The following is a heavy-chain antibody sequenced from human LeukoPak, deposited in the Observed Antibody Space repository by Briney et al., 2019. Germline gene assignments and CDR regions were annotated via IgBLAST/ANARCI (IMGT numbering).Heavy chain of an antibody. J-gene: IGHJ4*02. D-gene: IGHD3-22*01. CDR2: IYYSGST. Sequence: SETLSLTCTVSGGSISSYYWSWIRQPPGKGLEWIGYIYYSGSTNYNPSLKSRVTISVDTSKNQFSLKLSSVTAADTAVYYCARSCRGIVVVSDYWGQGTLVTVSS. CDR3: ARSCRGIVVVSDY. V-gene: IGHV4-59*08. CDR1: GGSISSYY.